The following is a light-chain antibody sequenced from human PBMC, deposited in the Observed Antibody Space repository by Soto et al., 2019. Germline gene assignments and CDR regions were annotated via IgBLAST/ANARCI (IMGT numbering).Light chain of an antibody. V-gene: IGKV1-33*01. Sequence: DLQMTQSPSSLSASVGDRVTITCQASQDIRNFVNWYQQKPGKAPKLLIHGASTLETGVPSRFSGGGSGTHFTFTISSLQPEDVATYHCQQYDNLPPYTFGQGTKVEVK. J-gene: IGKJ2*01. CDR3: QQYDNLPPYT. CDR1: QDIRNF. CDR2: GAS.